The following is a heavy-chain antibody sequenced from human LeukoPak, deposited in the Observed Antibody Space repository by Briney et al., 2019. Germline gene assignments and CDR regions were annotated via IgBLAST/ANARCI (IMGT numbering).Heavy chain of an antibody. CDR2: INPNSGGT. J-gene: IGHJ6*03. CDR3: ASGSSGWYGEGNYYYYYMDV. CDR1: GYTFTGYY. D-gene: IGHD6-19*01. Sequence: ASVKVSCKASGYTFTGYYMHWVRQAPGQGLEWMGRINPNSGGTNYAQKFQGRVTMTRDTSISTAYMELSRLRSDDTAVYYCASGSSGWYGEGNYYYYYMDVWGKGTTVTVSS. V-gene: IGHV1-2*06.